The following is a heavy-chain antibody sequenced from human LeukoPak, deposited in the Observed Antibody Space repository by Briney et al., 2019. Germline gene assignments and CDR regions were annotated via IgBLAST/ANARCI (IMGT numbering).Heavy chain of an antibody. CDR2: INPSGGST. CDR1: GYTFTSYY. J-gene: IGHJ3*02. CDR3: ARAGDIVVVPAAIEAFDI. V-gene: IGHV1-46*01. Sequence: ASVKVSCKASGYTFTSYYMHWVRQAPGQGLEWMGIINPSGGSTSYAQKFRGRVTMTRDTSTSTVYMELSSLRSEDTAVYYCARAGDIVVVPAAIEAFDIWGQGTMVTVSS. D-gene: IGHD2-2*01.